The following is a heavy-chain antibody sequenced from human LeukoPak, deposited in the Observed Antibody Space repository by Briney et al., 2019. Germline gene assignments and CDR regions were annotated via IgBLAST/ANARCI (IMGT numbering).Heavy chain of an antibody. J-gene: IGHJ4*02. Sequence: GGSLRLSCEASGFRFNKAWMNWVRQAPGKGPEWFGRIQSKSNGSTTEYAAPVKGRFTTSRDDSKNTLYLQMSSLKAEDTALYYCSTDGEYGSGTYCDFWGQGTLVTVSS. D-gene: IGHD3-10*01. CDR1: GFRFNKAW. CDR2: IQSKSNGSTT. CDR3: STDGEYGSGTYCDF. V-gene: IGHV3-15*01.